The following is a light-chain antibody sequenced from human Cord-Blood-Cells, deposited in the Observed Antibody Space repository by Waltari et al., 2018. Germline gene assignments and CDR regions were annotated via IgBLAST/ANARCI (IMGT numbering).Light chain of an antibody. CDR2: DGS. J-gene: IGLJ1*01. Sequence: QSALTQPASVSGSPGQSITISCTGTSSDVGSYNLVSWYQQHPGKAPKRMIYDGSKRPSGVCSSFSGSKSVNTASLTISGLQAEDEAAYYCCSYAGSSTYVFGTGTKVTVL. CDR3: CSYAGSSTYV. CDR1: SSDVGSYNL. V-gene: IGLV2-23*01.